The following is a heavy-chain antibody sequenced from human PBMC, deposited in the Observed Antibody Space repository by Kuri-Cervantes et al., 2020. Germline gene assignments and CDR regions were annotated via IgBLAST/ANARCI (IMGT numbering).Heavy chain of an antibody. V-gene: IGHV3-21*01. Sequence: GGSLRLSCAASEFTFNNYNMSWVRQAPGKGLEWVSSISSSSTYIYYADSVKGRFTISGDNAKNSLYLQMNSLRAEDTAVYYCARDGSPGAFDIWGQGTMVTVSS. J-gene: IGHJ3*02. CDR1: EFTFNNYN. CDR2: ISSSSTYI. D-gene: IGHD1-26*01. CDR3: ARDGSPGAFDI.